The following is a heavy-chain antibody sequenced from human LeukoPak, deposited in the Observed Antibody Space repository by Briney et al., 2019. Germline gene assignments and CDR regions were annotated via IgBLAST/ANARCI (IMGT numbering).Heavy chain of an antibody. V-gene: IGHV3-21*04. Sequence: NTGGSLRLSCAASGFSFSSSAINWVRQAPGKGLEWVSSINQVSSHIYYADSVRGRFTISRDNAKNSLYLQMNSLRAEDTALYYCAKDISENSGYDSLTAFDYWGQGTLVTVSS. CDR2: INQVSSHI. D-gene: IGHD5-12*01. J-gene: IGHJ4*02. CDR3: AKDISENSGYDSLTAFDY. CDR1: GFSFSSSA.